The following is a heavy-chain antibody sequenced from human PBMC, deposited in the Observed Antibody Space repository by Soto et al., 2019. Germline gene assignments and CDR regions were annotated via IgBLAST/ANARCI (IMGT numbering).Heavy chain of an antibody. J-gene: IGHJ5*02. CDR3: AREQPHWTGKPDYDWDEH. CDR1: GGSISSYY. V-gene: IGHV4-59*12. Sequence: SETLSLTCTVSGGSISSYYWSWIRQPPGKGLEWIGYIYYSGSTNYNPSLKSRVTISVDTSKNQFSLTLSSVTAADTAVYYCAREQPHWTGKPDYDWDEHWSQRTVISVSS. CDR2: IYYSGST. D-gene: IGHD2-8*02.